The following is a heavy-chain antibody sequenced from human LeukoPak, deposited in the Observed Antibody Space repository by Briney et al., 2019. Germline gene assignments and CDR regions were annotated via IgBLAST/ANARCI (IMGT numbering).Heavy chain of an antibody. CDR1: GGSISSYY. J-gene: IGHJ3*02. CDR3: ARHGYFDWLFDAFDI. Sequence: PPETLSLTCTVSGGSISSYYWSWIRQPPGKGLEWIGYIYYSGSTNYNPSLKSRVTISVDTSKNQFSLKLSSVTAADTAVYYCARHGYFDWLFDAFDIWGQGTMVTVSS. V-gene: IGHV4-59*08. D-gene: IGHD3-9*01. CDR2: IYYSGST.